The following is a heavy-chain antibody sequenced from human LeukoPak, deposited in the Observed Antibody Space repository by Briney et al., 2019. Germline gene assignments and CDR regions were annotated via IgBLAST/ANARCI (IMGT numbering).Heavy chain of an antibody. CDR3: ARVPHHSSGWSDGDY. CDR1: GFTFSSYS. V-gene: IGHV3-21*01. D-gene: IGHD6-19*01. J-gene: IGHJ4*02. Sequence: GGSLRLSCAASGFTFSSYSMNWVCQAPGKGLEWVSSISSSSSYIYYADSVKGRFTISRDNAKNSLYLQMNSLRAEDTAVYYCARVPHHSSGWSDGDYWGQGTLVTVSS. CDR2: ISSSSSYI.